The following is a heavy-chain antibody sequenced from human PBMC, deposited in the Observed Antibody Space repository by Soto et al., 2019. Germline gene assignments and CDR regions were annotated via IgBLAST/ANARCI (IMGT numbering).Heavy chain of an antibody. CDR3: ARGLSDYGDSSYYFDY. J-gene: IGHJ4*02. CDR2: IIPIFGTA. CDR1: GGTFSSYA. Sequence: QVQLVQSGAEVKKPGSSVKVSCKASGGTFSSYAISWVRQAPGQGLEWMGGIIPIFGTANYAQKFQGRVTITADESTSTAYLELSSLRSEDTAVYYCARGLSDYGDSSYYFDYWGQGTLVTVSS. D-gene: IGHD4-17*01. V-gene: IGHV1-69*01.